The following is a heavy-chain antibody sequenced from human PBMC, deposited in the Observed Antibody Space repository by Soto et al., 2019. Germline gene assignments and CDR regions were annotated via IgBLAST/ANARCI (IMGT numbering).Heavy chain of an antibody. D-gene: IGHD6-13*01. CDR1: GYTFTSYA. V-gene: IGHV1-3*01. CDR2: INAGNGNT. J-gene: IGHJ3*02. CDR3: ARGLVDSWYAFDI. Sequence: ASVKVSCKASGYTFTSYAMHWVRQAPGQRLEWMGWINAGNGNTKYSQKFQGRVTITRDTSASTAYMELSSLRSEDTAVYYCARGLVDSWYAFDIWGQGTMVTVSS.